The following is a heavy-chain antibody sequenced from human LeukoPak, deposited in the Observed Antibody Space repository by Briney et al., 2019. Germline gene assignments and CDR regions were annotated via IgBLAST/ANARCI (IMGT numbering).Heavy chain of an antibody. V-gene: IGHV1-2*02. Sequence: ASVKVSCKASGYTFTGYYIYWVRQAPGQGLEWMGWINSDSGGTNSAQKFQGRVTMTRDTSISTANMELSSLTSDHTAVYYCARATKVVSGQAAWFDPWGQGTLVTVSP. CDR2: INSDSGGT. D-gene: IGHD5/OR15-5a*01. CDR1: GYTFTGYY. CDR3: ARATKVVSGQAAWFDP. J-gene: IGHJ5*02.